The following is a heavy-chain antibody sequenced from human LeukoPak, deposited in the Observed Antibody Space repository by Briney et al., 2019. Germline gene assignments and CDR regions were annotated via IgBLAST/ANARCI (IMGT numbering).Heavy chain of an antibody. J-gene: IGHJ4*02. CDR2: ISSSSSYI. CDR3: ARGRRRIAAAGATPPAPYFDY. Sequence: GGSLRLSRAASGFTFSSYNMNWVRQAPGKGLEWVSSISSSSSYIYYADSVKGRFTISRDNAKNSLYLQMNSLRAEDTAVYYCARGRRRIAAAGATPPAPYFDYWGQGTLVTVSS. D-gene: IGHD6-13*01. V-gene: IGHV3-21*01. CDR1: GFTFSSYN.